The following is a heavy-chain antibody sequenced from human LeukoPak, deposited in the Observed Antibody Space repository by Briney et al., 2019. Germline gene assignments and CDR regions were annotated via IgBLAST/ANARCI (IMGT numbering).Heavy chain of an antibody. CDR2: ISGSGGST. CDR3: AKDTYSNPNNWFDP. CDR1: GFTFSSYG. V-gene: IGHV3-23*01. D-gene: IGHD4-11*01. J-gene: IGHJ5*02. Sequence: QPGGPLRLSCAASGFTFSSYGMSWVRQAPGKGLEWVSAISGSGGSTYYADSVKGRFTISRDNSKNTLYLQMNSLRAEDTAVYYCAKDTYSNPNNWFDPWGQGTLVTVSS.